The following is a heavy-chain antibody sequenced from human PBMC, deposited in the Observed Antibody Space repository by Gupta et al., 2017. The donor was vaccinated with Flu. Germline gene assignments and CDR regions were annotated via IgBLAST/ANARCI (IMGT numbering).Heavy chain of an antibody. J-gene: IGHJ2*01. CDR3: ARGDSSGWVNWYFDL. Sequence: EVQLVESGGGVVRPGGSLRLSYAASGFTFGDYAMSWVRQAPGKGLEWVSGFNWNGKSTGYADSVKGRFSISRDNAKNSLYLHMNDLRAEDTALYYCARGDSSGWVNWYFDLWGRGTLVTVSS. D-gene: IGHD6-19*01. CDR1: GFTFGDYA. V-gene: IGHV3-20*03. CDR2: FNWNGKST.